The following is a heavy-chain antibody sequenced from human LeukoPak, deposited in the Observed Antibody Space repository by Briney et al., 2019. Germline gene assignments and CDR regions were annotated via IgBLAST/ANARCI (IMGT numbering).Heavy chain of an antibody. J-gene: IGHJ3*02. CDR3: ASGEDAFNI. Sequence: SQPLSLTCTVSGGSISSGGYYLSWIRQHPGKGLEWIGYIYYSGSTYYNPSLKSRVTISGDTSKNQFSLKLSSVTAADTAVYYCASGEDAFNIWGQGTMVTVSS. CDR2: IYYSGST. V-gene: IGHV4-31*03. D-gene: IGHD3-10*01. CDR1: GGSISSGGYY.